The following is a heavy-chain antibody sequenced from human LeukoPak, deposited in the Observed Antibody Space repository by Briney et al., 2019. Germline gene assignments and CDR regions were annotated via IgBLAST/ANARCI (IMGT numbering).Heavy chain of an antibody. V-gene: IGHV3-7*02. Sequence: GGSLRLSCAASGFTLSSYWMSWVRQAPGKGLEWVANINRDGSEKYYVDPVKGRFTISRDNAKNSLYLQMNSLRAEDTSVYYCARVLVGGTNWFDPWGQGTLVTVSS. CDR3: ARVLVGGTNWFDP. CDR1: GFTLSSYW. D-gene: IGHD1-26*01. CDR2: INRDGSEK. J-gene: IGHJ5*02.